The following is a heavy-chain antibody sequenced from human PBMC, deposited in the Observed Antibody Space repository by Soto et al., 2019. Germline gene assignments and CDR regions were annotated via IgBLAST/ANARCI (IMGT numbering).Heavy chain of an antibody. CDR1: GGSISSGGYY. CDR2: IYYSGST. J-gene: IGHJ4*02. V-gene: IGHV4-31*02. CDR3: ARDAGLHLGELSLARDY. D-gene: IGHD3-16*02. Sequence: SETLSLTCTVSGGSISSGGYYWSWIRQHPGKGLEWIGYIYYSGSTYYNPSLKSRVTISVDTSKNQFSLKLSSVTAADTAVYYCARDAGLHLGELSLARDYWGQGTLVTVSS.